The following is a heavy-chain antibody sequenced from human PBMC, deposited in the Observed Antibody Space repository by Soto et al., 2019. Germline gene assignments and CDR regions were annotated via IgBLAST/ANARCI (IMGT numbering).Heavy chain of an antibody. CDR3: ATAGDYRFDN. J-gene: IGHJ4*02. D-gene: IGHD4-17*01. Sequence: EVQLVESGGGLVQPGGSLKLSCEASGLTFSSYWMNWVRQAPGEGLVWVSRINSDGSIINYADSVKGRFTISRDNAKNTLHLQMNSLRVEDTAVYYCATAGDYRFDNWGQGTLVTVSS. CDR1: GLTFSSYW. V-gene: IGHV3-74*01. CDR2: INSDGSII.